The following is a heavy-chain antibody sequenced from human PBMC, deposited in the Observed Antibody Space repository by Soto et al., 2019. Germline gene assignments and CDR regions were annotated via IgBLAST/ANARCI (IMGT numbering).Heavy chain of an antibody. J-gene: IGHJ4*02. CDR2: INTYGSDT. V-gene: IGHV3-74*01. Sequence: GGSLRLSCAASGFTFSGSWMDWDRQVPRKGLLWVSRINTYGSDTTYADSVKGRFTISRDNAKNTLYLQMNSLRPEDTAVYYCTTDFYGSLNYWGQGTLVTVSS. CDR1: GFTFSGSW. D-gene: IGHD3-10*01. CDR3: TTDFYGSLNY.